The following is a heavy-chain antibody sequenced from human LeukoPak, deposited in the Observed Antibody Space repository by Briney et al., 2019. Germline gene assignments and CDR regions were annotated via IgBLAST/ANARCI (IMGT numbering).Heavy chain of an antibody. Sequence: PSETLSLTCIVSGGPISPYYWSWIRHPAGKGLEWIGRIYSTGSTNYNPSFKSRVTMSVDTSKNQFSLKVSSVTAADTAVYYCARAAGAYALDVWGQGITVTVSS. CDR2: IYSTGST. J-gene: IGHJ6*02. D-gene: IGHD7-27*01. CDR1: GGPISPYY. V-gene: IGHV4-4*07. CDR3: ARAAGAYALDV.